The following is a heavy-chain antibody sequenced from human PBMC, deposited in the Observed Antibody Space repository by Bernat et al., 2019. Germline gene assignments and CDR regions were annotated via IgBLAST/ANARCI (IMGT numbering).Heavy chain of an antibody. CDR3: VRDLAWAFDY. Sequence: EVQLVESGGGLEQPGGSLRLSCAASGFTFSSYSMNWVRQAPGKGLEWVSYVSASGSPIYYAESVKGRFTISRDNAKNSLYLQMNSLRDGDTVVYYCVRDLAWAFDYWGQGTLVTVSS. CDR1: GFTFSSYS. J-gene: IGHJ4*02. CDR2: VSASGSPI. D-gene: IGHD7-27*01. V-gene: IGHV3-48*02.